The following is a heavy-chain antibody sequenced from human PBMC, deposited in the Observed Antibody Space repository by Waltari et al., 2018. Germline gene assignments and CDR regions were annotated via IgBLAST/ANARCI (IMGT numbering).Heavy chain of an antibody. Sequence: EVQLVESGGGVVQPGGSLRLSCAASGFTFSNYELNWVRSAPGTGLQWISFISNSGDTAYYTDSVKGRFTISRDNAKNSLYLQMNGLTVDDTAVYYCARGDYNFWSGYYGYWGQGVLVTVSS. J-gene: IGHJ4*02. CDR1: GFTFSNYE. V-gene: IGHV3-48*03. CDR2: ISNSGDTA. D-gene: IGHD3-3*01. CDR3: ARGDYNFWSGYYGY.